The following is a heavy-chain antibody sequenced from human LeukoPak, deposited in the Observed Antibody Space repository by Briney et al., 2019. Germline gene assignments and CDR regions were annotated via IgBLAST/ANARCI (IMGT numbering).Heavy chain of an antibody. J-gene: IGHJ4*02. CDR1: GFTFSDYY. CDR2: IYSGGST. V-gene: IGHV3-53*04. CDR3: ARGDLDY. Sequence: PGGSLRLSCAASGFTFSDYYMGWIRQAPGKGLEWVSVIYSGGSTYYADSVKGRFTISRHNSKNTLYLQMNSLRAEDTAVYYCARGDLDYWGQGTLVTVSS.